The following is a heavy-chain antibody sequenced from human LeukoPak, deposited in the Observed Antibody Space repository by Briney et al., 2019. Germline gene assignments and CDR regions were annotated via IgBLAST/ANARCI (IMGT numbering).Heavy chain of an antibody. Sequence: GGSLRLSCAASGFTFSNYAMTWVRQAPGKGLEWVSAISGSGLTTYYADSVKGRFTISRDNSKNTLYLQMNSLRAEDTAVYYCAKDNYGMDVWGQGTTVTVSS. CDR1: GFTFSNYA. J-gene: IGHJ6*02. CDR3: AKDNYGMDV. CDR2: ISGSGLTT. V-gene: IGHV3-23*01.